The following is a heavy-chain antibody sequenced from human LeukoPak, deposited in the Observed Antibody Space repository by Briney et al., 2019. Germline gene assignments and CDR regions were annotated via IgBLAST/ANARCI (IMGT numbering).Heavy chain of an antibody. CDR1: GYSISSGYY. Sequence: SETLSLTCAVSGYSISSGYYWGWTRQPPGKGLEWIGSIYNSGSTYYNPSLKSRVTISVDTSKNQFSLKLSSVTAADTAVYYCASPRGYYDSSGYLSNWFDPWGQGTLVTVSS. V-gene: IGHV4-38-2*01. D-gene: IGHD3-22*01. CDR3: ASPRGYYDSSGYLSNWFDP. CDR2: IYNSGST. J-gene: IGHJ5*02.